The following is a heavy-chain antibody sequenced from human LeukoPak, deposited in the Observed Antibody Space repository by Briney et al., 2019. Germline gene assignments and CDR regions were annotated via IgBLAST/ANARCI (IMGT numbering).Heavy chain of an antibody. Sequence: PGGSLRLSCAASGFTFSSYSMNWVRQAPGKGLEWVSSIISSSSYIYYADSVKGRFTISRDNAKNSLYLQMNSLRAEDTAVYYCARDRDYCSSTSCYRGHYYYYGMDVWGQGTTVTVSS. CDR1: GFTFSSYS. CDR2: IISSSSYI. J-gene: IGHJ6*02. CDR3: ARDRDYCSSTSCYRGHYYYYGMDV. D-gene: IGHD2-2*02. V-gene: IGHV3-21*01.